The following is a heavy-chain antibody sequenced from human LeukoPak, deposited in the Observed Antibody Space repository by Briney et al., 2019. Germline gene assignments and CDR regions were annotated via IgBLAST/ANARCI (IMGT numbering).Heavy chain of an antibody. D-gene: IGHD3-10*01. J-gene: IGHJ5*02. CDR2: IIPIFGTA. CDR1: GGTFSSYA. Sequence: GASVKVSCKASGGTFSSYAISWVRQAPGQGLEWMGGIIPIFGTANYAQKFQGRVTITANESTSTAYMELSSLRSEDTAVYYCARRVNYYGSRSPPNWFDPWGQGTLVTVSS. V-gene: IGHV1-69*13. CDR3: ARRVNYYGSRSPPNWFDP.